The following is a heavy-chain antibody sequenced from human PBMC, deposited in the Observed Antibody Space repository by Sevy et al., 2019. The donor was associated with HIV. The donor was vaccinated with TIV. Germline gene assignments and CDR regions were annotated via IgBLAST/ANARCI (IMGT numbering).Heavy chain of an antibody. CDR2: ISASGGST. D-gene: IGHD3-22*01. J-gene: IGHJ5*02. Sequence: GGSLRLSCAASGFIFSGYPMAWVRQAPGKELEWVSTISASGGSTYYADSVKGRFTISRDNSKGTLDLEMNSLRAEDKAVYYCAKEDFSGYSWGQGTLVTVSS. V-gene: IGHV3-23*01. CDR1: GFIFSGYP. CDR3: AKEDFSGYS.